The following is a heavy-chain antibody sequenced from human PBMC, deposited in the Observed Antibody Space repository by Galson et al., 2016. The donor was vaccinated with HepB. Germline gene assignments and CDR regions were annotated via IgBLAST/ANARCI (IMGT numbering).Heavy chain of an antibody. CDR1: SGSISSDTW. V-gene: IGHV4-4*02. CDR3: AQNGYYAIEY. Sequence: ETLSLTCTVSSGSISSDTWWSWVRQPPGTGLEWIGEISHGEYTNYSPSLRSRVTISVDKSKNQFSLNLSLVTAADTAIYYCAQNGYYAIEYWGQGTLVTGSS. J-gene: IGHJ4*02. D-gene: IGHD3-3*01. CDR2: ISHGEYT.